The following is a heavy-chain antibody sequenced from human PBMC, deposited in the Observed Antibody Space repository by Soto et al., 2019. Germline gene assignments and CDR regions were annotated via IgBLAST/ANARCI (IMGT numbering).Heavy chain of an antibody. J-gene: IGHJ4*02. V-gene: IGHV4-39*07. CDR1: GGSISSSIYY. Sequence: SETLSLTCTVSGGSISSSIYYWGWIRQPPGKGLEWIGEINHSGSTNYNPSLKSRVTISVDTSKNQFSLKLTSVTAADTAVYYCARDKITGLFDYWGQGTLVTVSS. CDR2: INHSGST. CDR3: ARDKITGLFDY. D-gene: IGHD2-8*02.